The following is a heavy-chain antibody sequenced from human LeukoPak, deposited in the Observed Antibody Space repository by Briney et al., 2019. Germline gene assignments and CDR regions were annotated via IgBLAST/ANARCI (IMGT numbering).Heavy chain of an antibody. D-gene: IGHD4-17*01. CDR3: TRLIDSGDYFGFGY. Sequence: GGSLRLSCTASGFSFSGSAMHWVRQASGRGLKWVGRIKSKAKSYATAYAASVKGRLTISRDDSRNTAYLQMNSLKTEDTAMYYCTRLIDSGDYFGFGYWGQGTLVTVSS. CDR2: IKSKAKSYAT. CDR1: GFSFSGSA. V-gene: IGHV3-73*01. J-gene: IGHJ4*01.